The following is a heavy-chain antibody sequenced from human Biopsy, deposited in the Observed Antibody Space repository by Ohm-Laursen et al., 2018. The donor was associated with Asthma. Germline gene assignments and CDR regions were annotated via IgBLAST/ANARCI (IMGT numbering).Heavy chain of an antibody. J-gene: IGHJ6*02. CDR2: ISYGGKT. CDR1: GGSMTPTSHY. Sequence: GTLSLTWTVSGGSMTPTSHYWDWIRQPPGKGLEWIGYISYGGKTSYNPSLQNRVTISRDTSKNQFSLRLTSVTAADSAVYFCARRITIFGVVQKDHGMDAWGQGTTVIVSS. D-gene: IGHD3-3*01. V-gene: IGHV4-39*01. CDR3: ARRITIFGVVQKDHGMDA.